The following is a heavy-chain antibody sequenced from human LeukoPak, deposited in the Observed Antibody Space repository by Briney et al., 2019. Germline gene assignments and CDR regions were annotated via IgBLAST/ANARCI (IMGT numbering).Heavy chain of an antibody. D-gene: IGHD1-26*01. CDR1: GCSFTSYW. CDR3: ARLKAEGSERDYYYYYYMDV. V-gene: IGHV5-51*01. CDR2: IYPGDSDT. J-gene: IGHJ6*03. Sequence: GESLKISCKGSGCSFTSYWIGWVRQLPGKGLEWMGIIYPGDSDTRYSPSFQGQVTISADKSISTAYLQWSSLKASDTAMYYCARLKAEGSERDYYYYYYMDVWGKGTTVTVSS.